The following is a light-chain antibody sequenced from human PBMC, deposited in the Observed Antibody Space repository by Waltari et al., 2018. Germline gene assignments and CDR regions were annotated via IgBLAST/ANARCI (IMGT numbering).Light chain of an antibody. J-gene: IGLJ2*01. CDR2: DNR. CDR3: QVWDSISDHPYAV. V-gene: IGLV3-21*02. Sequence: SYVLTQPPSVSVAPRQTARITRGGYTIGRKRVPWYQQKPGQAPVLVVYDNRDRPSGIPERFSGSNSGNTATLTISRVEAGDEADYYCQVWDSISDHPYAVFGGGTKLTVL. CDR1: TIGRKR.